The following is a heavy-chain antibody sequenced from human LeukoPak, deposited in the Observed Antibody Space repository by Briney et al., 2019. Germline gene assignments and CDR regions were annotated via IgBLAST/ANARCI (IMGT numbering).Heavy chain of an antibody. J-gene: IGHJ5*02. Sequence: GGSLRLSCAASGFTFEDYYMSWIRQAPGKGPEWVSYISSSGISIFYADSVKGRFTISRDNTKKLVSLEMNSLRAEDTAVYYCAREHDYGDYDLWGQGTLVIVSS. V-gene: IGHV3-11*04. CDR3: AREHDYGDYDL. CDR2: ISSSGISI. D-gene: IGHD4-17*01. CDR1: GFTFEDYY.